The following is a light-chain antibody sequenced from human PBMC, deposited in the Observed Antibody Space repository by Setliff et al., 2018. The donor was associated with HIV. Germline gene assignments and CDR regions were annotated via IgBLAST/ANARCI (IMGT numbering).Light chain of an antibody. CDR1: NIGSKS. V-gene: IGLV3-21*04. CDR3: QVWDVSSVV. J-gene: IGLJ2*01. Sequence: SYALTQPPSVSVAPGQTARITCGGNNIGSKSVHWYQQKPGQAPVLVIYYDNDRPSGIPERFSGSNSGNTATLTISRVEAGDEVDYYCQVWDVSSVVFGGGTK. CDR2: YDN.